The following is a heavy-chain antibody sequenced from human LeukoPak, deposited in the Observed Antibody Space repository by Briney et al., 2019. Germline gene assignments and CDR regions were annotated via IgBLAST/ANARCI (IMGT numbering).Heavy chain of an antibody. CDR2: IYTSGST. CDR1: GGSIRSGSYY. V-gene: IGHV4-61*02. J-gene: IGHJ5*02. Sequence: PSETLSLTCTVSGGSIRSGSYYWSWIRQPAGKGLEWIGRIYTSGSTNYNPSLQSRVTISEDTSKNQFSLKLSSVTAADTAVYYCARDRPAGGSGSGPFDPWGQGTLVTVSS. D-gene: IGHD3-10*01. CDR3: ARDRPAGGSGSGPFDP.